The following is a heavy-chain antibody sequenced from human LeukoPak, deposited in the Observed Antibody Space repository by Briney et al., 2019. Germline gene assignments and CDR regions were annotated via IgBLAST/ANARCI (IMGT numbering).Heavy chain of an antibody. CDR1: GGSISSSSYY. D-gene: IGHD3-10*01. CDR3: ASLVRSSFDY. V-gene: IGHV4-39*01. CDR2: IYYSGST. Sequence: SETLSLICTVSGGSISSSSYYWGWIRQPPGKGLEWIGSIYYSGSTYYNPSLKSRVTISVDTSKNQFSLKLSSVTAADTAVYYCASLVRSSFDYWGQGTLVTVSS. J-gene: IGHJ4*02.